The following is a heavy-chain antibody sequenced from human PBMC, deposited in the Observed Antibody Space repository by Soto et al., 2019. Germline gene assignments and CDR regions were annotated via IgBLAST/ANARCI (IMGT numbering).Heavy chain of an antibody. CDR1: GGTFSSYA. CDR3: ARKTLVTIFGVVTFDGMDV. D-gene: IGHD3-3*01. Sequence: QVQLVQSGAEVKKPGSSVKVSCKASGGTFSSYAISWVRQAPGQGLEWMGGIIPIFGTANYPQKFQGRVTITADESTSTAYMELSSLRSEDTAVYYCARKTLVTIFGVVTFDGMDVWGQGTTVTVSS. CDR2: IIPIFGTA. V-gene: IGHV1-69*01. J-gene: IGHJ6*02.